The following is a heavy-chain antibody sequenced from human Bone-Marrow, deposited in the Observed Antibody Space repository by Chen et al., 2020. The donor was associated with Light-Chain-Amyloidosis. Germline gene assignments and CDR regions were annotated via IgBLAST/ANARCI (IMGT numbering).Heavy chain of an antibody. CDR1: GVSTITSREYY. CDR3: ARVPSDGNWGVVQSAQAFRF. V-gene: IGHV4-39*07. CDR2: VFYGDIT. D-gene: IGHD7-27*01. J-gene: IGHJ1*01. Sequence: QLQESGPGLVEPSKTLSLTGTVFGVSTITSREYYWGWMRQTPGKGPGGSGRVFYGDITYCNPNLKPRAPLSVAPSNRRISLRLRSVSAGYTGMYYGARVPSDGNWGVVQSAQAFRFWGQGTLVTVS.